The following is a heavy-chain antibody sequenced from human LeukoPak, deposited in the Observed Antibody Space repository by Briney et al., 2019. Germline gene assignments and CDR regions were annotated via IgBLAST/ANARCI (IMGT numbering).Heavy chain of an antibody. V-gene: IGHV4-34*01. Sequence: PSETLSLTCAVYSGSISGYYWGWIRQSPGKGLAWIGQIYRSGTTQYNPSLKSRVTISVDTSKNQFSLRLNSVTAADTAVYYCARHYTVVTPDFDSWGQGTLVTVSS. D-gene: IGHD4-23*01. CDR3: ARHYTVVTPDFDS. J-gene: IGHJ4*02. CDR1: SGSISGYY. CDR2: IYRSGTT.